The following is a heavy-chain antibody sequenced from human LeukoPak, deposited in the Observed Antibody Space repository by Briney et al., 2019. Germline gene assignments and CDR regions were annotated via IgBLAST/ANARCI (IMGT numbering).Heavy chain of an antibody. CDR2: IRYDGSNK. V-gene: IGHV3-30*02. D-gene: IGHD6-19*01. J-gene: IGHJ4*02. CDR3: AKADSSGWYSTADY. Sequence: GGSLRLSCAASGLTFSSYGMHWVRQAPGKGLEWVAFIRYDGSNKYYADSVKGRFTISRDNSKNTLYLQMNSLRAEDTAVYYCAKADSSGWYSTADYWGQGTLVTVSS. CDR1: GLTFSSYG.